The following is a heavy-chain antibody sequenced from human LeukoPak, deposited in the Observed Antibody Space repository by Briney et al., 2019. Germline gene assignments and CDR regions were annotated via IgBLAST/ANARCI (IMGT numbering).Heavy chain of an antibody. J-gene: IGHJ4*02. CDR2: IWYDGSKK. CDR1: GFTFSSYA. CDR3: ARCYDFWSGFDY. V-gene: IGHV3-33*08. D-gene: IGHD3-3*01. Sequence: PGGSLRLSCAASGFTFSSYAMSWVRQAPGKGLEWVAVIWYDGSKKYYADSVKGRFTISRDNSKNTLYLQMNSLRAEDTAVYYCARCYDFWSGFDYWGQGTLVTVSS.